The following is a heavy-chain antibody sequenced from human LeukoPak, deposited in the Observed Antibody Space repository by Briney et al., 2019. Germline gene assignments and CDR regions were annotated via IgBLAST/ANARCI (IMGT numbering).Heavy chain of an antibody. D-gene: IGHD1-26*01. CDR3: ARRWESEDD. Sequence: GGSLRLSCAASGFTFSNCAMHWVRQAPGKGLEWVAVISYDGSEKYYADSVKGRFTISRDNSKNTLYLQMSSLRAEDTAVYYCARRWESEDDWGQGTLVTVSS. CDR1: GFTFSNCA. V-gene: IGHV3-30*04. J-gene: IGHJ4*02. CDR2: ISYDGSEK.